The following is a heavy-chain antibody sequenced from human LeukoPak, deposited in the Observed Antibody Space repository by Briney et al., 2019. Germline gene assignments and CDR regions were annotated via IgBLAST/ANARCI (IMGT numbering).Heavy chain of an antibody. CDR1: GSTFSSYW. Sequence: PGGSLRLSCAASGSTFSSYWMSWVRQAPGMGLEWVANIKQDGSEKYYVDSVKGRFTISRDNAKNSLYLQMNSLRAEDTAVYYCARSTSIRVFDYWGQGTLVTVSS. J-gene: IGHJ4*02. CDR3: ARSTSIRVFDY. CDR2: IKQDGSEK. D-gene: IGHD3-3*02. V-gene: IGHV3-7*01.